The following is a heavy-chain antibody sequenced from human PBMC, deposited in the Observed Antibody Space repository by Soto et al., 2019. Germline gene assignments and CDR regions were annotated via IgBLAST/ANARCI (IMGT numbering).Heavy chain of an antibody. CDR2: IYYSGST. CDR1: GGSISSGDYY. J-gene: IGHJ2*01. CDR3: ASGYYYDSSGSWYFDL. V-gene: IGHV4-30-4*01. Sequence: QVQLQESGPGLVKPSQTLSLTCTVSGGSISSGDYYWSWIRQPPGKGLEWIGYIYYSGSTYYNPSLKSRVTISVDTSKNQFSQKLSSVTAADTAVYYCASGYYYDSSGSWYFDLWGRGTLVTVSS. D-gene: IGHD3-22*01.